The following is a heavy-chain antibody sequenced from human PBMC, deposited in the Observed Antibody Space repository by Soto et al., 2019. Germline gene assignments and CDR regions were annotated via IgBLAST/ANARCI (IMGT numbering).Heavy chain of an antibody. CDR2: ISAYNGNT. J-gene: IGHJ6*02. D-gene: IGHD6-19*01. CDR3: AREQQWLIHHYYYYGMYV. Sequence: QVQLVQSGAEVKKPGASVKVSCKASGYTFTSYGISWVRQAPGQGLEWMGWISAYNGNTNYAQKLQGRVTMTTDTSTSTAYMELRNLISDDTAVYYCAREQQWLIHHYYYYGMYVWGQRTTVTVSS. V-gene: IGHV1-18*01. CDR1: GYTFTSYG.